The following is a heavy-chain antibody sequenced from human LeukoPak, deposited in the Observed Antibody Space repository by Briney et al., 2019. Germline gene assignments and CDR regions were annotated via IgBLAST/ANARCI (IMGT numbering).Heavy chain of an antibody. D-gene: IGHD2-15*01. CDR2: IYPGDSDT. Sequence: GESLKISCKGSGYSFTSYWIGWVRQMPGKGLEWMGIIYPGDSDTRYSPSFQGQVTISADKSISTAYLQWSSLEASDTAMYYCARRLSPYCSGGSCYLDFDYWGQGTLVTVSS. CDR3: ARRLSPYCSGGSCYLDFDY. CDR1: GYSFTSYW. J-gene: IGHJ4*02. V-gene: IGHV5-51*01.